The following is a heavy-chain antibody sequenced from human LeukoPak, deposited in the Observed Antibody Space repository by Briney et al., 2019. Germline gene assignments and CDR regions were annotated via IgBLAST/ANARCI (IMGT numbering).Heavy chain of an antibody. J-gene: IGHJ4*02. CDR3: AKQWVDC. D-gene: IGHD1-26*01. V-gene: IGHV3-23*01. Sequence: GGSLRLSCAASGFTFSNYAMNWVRQAPGKGLEWVSSISESGDKTDYADSVRGRFTISRDNSQNTLYLQMNSLRVEDTALYYCAKQWVDCWGQGTLVTVSS. CDR2: ISESGDKT. CDR1: GFTFSNYA.